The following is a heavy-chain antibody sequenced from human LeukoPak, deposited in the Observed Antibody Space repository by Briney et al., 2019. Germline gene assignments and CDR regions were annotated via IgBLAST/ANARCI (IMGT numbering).Heavy chain of an antibody. Sequence: SETLSLTCTVSGASISSYYWSWIRQPPGKGLEWIGYIYYSGSTNYNPSLKSRVTISVDTSKNQFSLKLNSVTAADTAVYYCARAKQRIAVAGGGGMDVWGKGTTVTVSS. CDR1: GASISSYY. V-gene: IGHV4-59*01. CDR3: ARAKQRIAVAGGGGMDV. J-gene: IGHJ6*04. D-gene: IGHD6-19*01. CDR2: IYYSGST.